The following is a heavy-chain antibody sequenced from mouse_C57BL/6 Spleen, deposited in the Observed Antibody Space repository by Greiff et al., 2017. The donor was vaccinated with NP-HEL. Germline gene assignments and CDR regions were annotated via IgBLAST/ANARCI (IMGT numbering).Heavy chain of an antibody. Sequence: EVKVVESGGGLVKPGGSLKLSCAASGFTFSSYTMSWVRQTPEKRLEWVATISGGGGNTYYPDSVKGRFTISRDNAKNTLYLQMSRLRSEDTAVYYCARHKGNFFDYWGQGTTLTVSS. V-gene: IGHV5-9*04. CDR2: ISGGGGNT. CDR3: ARHKGNFFDY. CDR1: GFTFSSYT. J-gene: IGHJ2*01.